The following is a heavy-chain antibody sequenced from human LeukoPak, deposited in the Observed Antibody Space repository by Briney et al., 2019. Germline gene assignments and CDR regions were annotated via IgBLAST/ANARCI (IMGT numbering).Heavy chain of an antibody. D-gene: IGHD3-22*01. CDR2: IDWDDDK. CDR3: ARSYYYDSSGYYPSNFDY. V-gene: IGHV2-70*04. CDR1: GFSLSTSGMR. Sequence: SGPALVKPTQTLTLTCTFSGFSLSTSGMRVSWIRQPPGKALEWLARIDWDDDKFYSTSLKTRLTTSKDTSKNQVVLTMTNMDPVDTATYYCARSYYYDSSGYYPSNFDYWGQGTLVTVSS. J-gene: IGHJ4*02.